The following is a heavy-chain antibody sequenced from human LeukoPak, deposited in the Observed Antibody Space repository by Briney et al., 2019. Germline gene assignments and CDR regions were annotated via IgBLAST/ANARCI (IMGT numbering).Heavy chain of an antibody. CDR2: IYYSGST. D-gene: IGHD2-21*02. CDR3: ARVKVGDPTSFDY. J-gene: IGHJ4*02. V-gene: IGHV4-30-4*08. Sequence: SETLSLTCTVSGGSISSGDYYWSWIRQPPGKGLEWIGYIYYSGSTYYNPSLKSRATISVDTSKNQFSLKLSSVTAADTAVYYCARVKVGDPTSFDYWGQGTLVTVSS. CDR1: GGSISSGDYY.